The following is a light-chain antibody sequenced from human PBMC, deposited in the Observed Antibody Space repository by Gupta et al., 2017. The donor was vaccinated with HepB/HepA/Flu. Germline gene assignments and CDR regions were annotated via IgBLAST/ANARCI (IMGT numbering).Light chain of an antibody. Sequence: SALTQPPSASGSPGQSVTISCTGTSSDVGGYKYVSWYQQHPGQAPKLIIYEVTKRPSGVPDRFSGSESGNTASLTVSGLQTEDEADYYCSSYAGSDIDVVFGGGTKLTVL. J-gene: IGLJ2*01. CDR3: SSYAGSDIDVV. V-gene: IGLV2-8*01. CDR1: SSDVGGYKY. CDR2: EVT.